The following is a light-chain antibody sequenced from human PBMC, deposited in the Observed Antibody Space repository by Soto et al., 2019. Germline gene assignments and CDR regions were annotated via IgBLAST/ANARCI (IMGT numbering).Light chain of an antibody. J-gene: IGKJ1*01. CDR3: QQYNNWPSWT. Sequence: EIEMTQSPAPLSVSLGESATLSCRASQSVSSNLAWYQQKPGQAPRLLIYDASTRATGIPARFSGSGSGTDFTLTISSLQSEDFAVYYCQQYNNWPSWTFGQGTKVDIK. CDR2: DAS. V-gene: IGKV3D-15*01. CDR1: QSVSSN.